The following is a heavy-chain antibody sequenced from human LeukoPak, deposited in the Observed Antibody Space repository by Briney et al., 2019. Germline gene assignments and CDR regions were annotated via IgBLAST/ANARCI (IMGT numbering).Heavy chain of an antibody. D-gene: IGHD3-9*01. Sequence: SETLSPTCTVSGGSISSYYWSWIRQPPGKGLEWIGYIYYSGSTNYNPSLKSRVTISVDTSKNQFSLKLSSVTAADTAVYYCARTGPDYYYYYMDVWGKGTTVTVSS. CDR1: GGSISSYY. CDR2: IYYSGST. J-gene: IGHJ6*03. V-gene: IGHV4-59*01. CDR3: ARTGPDYYYYYMDV.